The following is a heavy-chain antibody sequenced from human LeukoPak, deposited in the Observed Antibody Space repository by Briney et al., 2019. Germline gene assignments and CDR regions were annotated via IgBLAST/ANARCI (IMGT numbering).Heavy chain of an antibody. D-gene: IGHD1-26*01. J-gene: IGHJ4*02. CDR2: IYYSGST. CDR3: ARDGGATAFFGY. Sequence: SETLSLTCTVSGGSISGYYWSWIRQPPGKGLEWIGYIYYSGSTNYNPSLKSRVTISVDTSKNQFSLKLSSVSAADTAVYYCARDGGATAFFGYWGQGTLVTVSS. CDR1: GGSISGYY. V-gene: IGHV4-59*01.